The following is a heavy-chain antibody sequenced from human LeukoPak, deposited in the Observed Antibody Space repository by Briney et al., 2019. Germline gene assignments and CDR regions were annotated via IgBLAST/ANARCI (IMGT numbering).Heavy chain of an antibody. CDR3: ARGGRDYRDTRFDP. CDR1: GYTFTSYY. CDR2: INPSGGRT. Sequence: ASVKVSCKASGYTFTSYYMHWVRQAPGQGLEWTGIINPSGGRTSYAQKFQGRVTMTRDTSTSTIYIELYSLRSDDTAVYYCARGGRDYRDTRFDPWGQGTLVTVSS. V-gene: IGHV1-46*01. J-gene: IGHJ5*02. D-gene: IGHD4-17*01.